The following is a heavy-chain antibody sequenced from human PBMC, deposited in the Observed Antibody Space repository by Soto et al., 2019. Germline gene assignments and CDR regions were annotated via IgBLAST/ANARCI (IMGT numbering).Heavy chain of an antibody. CDR2: IIPIFGTA. Sequence: QVQLVQSGAEVKKPGSSVKVSCKASGGTFSSYAISWVRQAPGQGLEWMGGIIPIFGTANYAQKFQGRVTIPADESTSTAYRELSSLRSEDTAVYYCATCSGGSCYPKTSRGIVDVWGQGTTVTVS. CDR1: GGTFSSYA. CDR3: ATCSGGSCYPKTSRGIVDV. D-gene: IGHD2-15*01. V-gene: IGHV1-69*01. J-gene: IGHJ6*02.